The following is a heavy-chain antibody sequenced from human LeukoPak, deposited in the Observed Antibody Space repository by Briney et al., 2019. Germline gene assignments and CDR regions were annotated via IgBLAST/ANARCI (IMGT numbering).Heavy chain of an antibody. CDR1: GFTFSSCG. D-gene: IGHD2-2*01. V-gene: IGHV3-30*02. CDR3: ARDMRDQLLWGEDYFDY. Sequence: PGGSLRLSCVASGFTFSSCGMHWVRQAPGKGLEWVTFIRYDGTNKYYADSVKGRFTISRDNSNNTLYLQMNSLRAEDTAVYYCARDMRDQLLWGEDYFDYWGQGTLVTVSP. J-gene: IGHJ4*02. CDR2: IRYDGTNK.